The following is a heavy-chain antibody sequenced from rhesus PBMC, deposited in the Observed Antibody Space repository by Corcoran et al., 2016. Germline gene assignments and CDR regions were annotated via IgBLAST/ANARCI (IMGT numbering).Heavy chain of an antibody. D-gene: IGHD5-24*01. V-gene: IGHV4-80*01. CDR2: ISGNSGST. CDR3: ARYSGYTHFDY. Sequence: QVQLQESGPGLVKPSETLSLTCAVSGGSFSTYWWSWIRQPPGKGLEWIGEISGNSGSTNDTPSLKSRVTISRDASKNQFSLNLSSVTAADTAVYYCARYSGYTHFDYWGQGVLVTVSS. J-gene: IGHJ4*01. CDR1: GGSFSTYW.